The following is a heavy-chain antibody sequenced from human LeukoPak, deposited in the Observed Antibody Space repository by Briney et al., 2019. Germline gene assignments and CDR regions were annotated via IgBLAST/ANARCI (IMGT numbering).Heavy chain of an antibody. J-gene: IGHJ6*02. CDR1: GGSISSSNW. CDR2: IYHSGST. D-gene: IGHD2-8*01. CDR3: ARYCTNGVCYMYGMDV. Sequence: SATLSLTCAVSGGSISSSNWWSWVRQPPGQGLEWIGEIYHSGSTNYNPSLKSRVTISVDKSKNQFSLKLSSVTAADTAVYYCARYCTNGVCYMYGMDVWGQGTTVTVSS. V-gene: IGHV4-4*02.